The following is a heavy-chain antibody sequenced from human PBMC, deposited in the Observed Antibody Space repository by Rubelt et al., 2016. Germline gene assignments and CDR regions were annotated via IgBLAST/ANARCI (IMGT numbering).Heavy chain of an antibody. J-gene: IGHJ4*02. V-gene: IGHV3-7*01. Sequence: GGSLRLSCAVSGFSFSSYAMHWVRQAPGKGLEWVANIKQDGSEKYYVDSVKGRFTISRDNTKNSLYLRMNSLRAEDTAVYYCASGRDPFDYWGQGTLVTVSS. CDR2: IKQDGSEK. D-gene: IGHD2-21*02. CDR3: ASGRDPFDY. CDR1: GFSFSSYA.